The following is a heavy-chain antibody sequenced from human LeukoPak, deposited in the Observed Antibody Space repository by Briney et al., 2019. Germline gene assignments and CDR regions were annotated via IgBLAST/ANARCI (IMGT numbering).Heavy chain of an antibody. CDR2: IYTSGGT. CDR1: GGSISSGSYY. D-gene: IGHD6-13*01. V-gene: IGHV4-61*02. CDR3: ARDGFSRET. Sequence: SETLSLTCTVSGGSISSGSYYWSWLRQPAGKGLEWIGRIYTSGGTNYNPSLKSRVTISVDTSKNQFSLKLSSVTAADTAVYYCARDGFSRETWGQGTLVTVSS. J-gene: IGHJ5*02.